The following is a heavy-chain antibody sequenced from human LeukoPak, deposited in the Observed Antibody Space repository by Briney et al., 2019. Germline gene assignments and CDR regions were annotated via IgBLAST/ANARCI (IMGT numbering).Heavy chain of an antibody. Sequence: PGRSLRLSCAASGFTFSSYGMHWVRQAPGRGLEWVAVISYDGSNKYYADSVKGRFTISRDNSKNTLYLQMNSLRAEDTAVYYCAKGDYVWGSYRNDDAFDIWGQGTMVTVSS. CDR3: AKGDYVWGSYRNDDAFDI. V-gene: IGHV3-30*18. J-gene: IGHJ3*02. D-gene: IGHD3-16*02. CDR1: GFTFSSYG. CDR2: ISYDGSNK.